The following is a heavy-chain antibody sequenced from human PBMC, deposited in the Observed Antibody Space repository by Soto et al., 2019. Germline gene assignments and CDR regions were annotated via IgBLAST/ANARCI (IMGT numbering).Heavy chain of an antibody. Sequence: EVQLLESGGGLVQPGGSLRLSCAASGFTFSSYAMSWVRQAPGKGLEWVSAISGSGATTHYAESVKGRFTISSYSSKNTVHLQMNSLRAEDTAVYYCAKDRDFWGGYYKHRGFDYWGQGTLVTVSS. D-gene: IGHD3-3*01. CDR3: AKDRDFWGGYYKHRGFDY. CDR1: GFTFSSYA. J-gene: IGHJ4*02. V-gene: IGHV3-23*01. CDR2: ISGSGATT.